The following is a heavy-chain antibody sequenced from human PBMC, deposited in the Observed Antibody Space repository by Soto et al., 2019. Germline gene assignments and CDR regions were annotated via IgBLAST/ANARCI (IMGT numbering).Heavy chain of an antibody. V-gene: IGHV1-18*04. CDR3: ARDQWYYDSSGYYGAFDI. CDR1: GYTFTSCG. CDR2: ISAYNGNT. D-gene: IGHD3-22*01. Sequence: ASVKVSCKSSGYTFTSCGISWVRQAPGQGLEWMGWISAYNGNTNYAQKLQGRVTMTTDTSTSTAYMELRSLRSDDTAVYYCARDQWYYDSSGYYGAFDIWGQGTMVTVSS. J-gene: IGHJ3*02.